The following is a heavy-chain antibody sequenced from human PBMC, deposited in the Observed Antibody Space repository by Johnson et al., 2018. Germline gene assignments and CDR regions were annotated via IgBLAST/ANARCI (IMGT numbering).Heavy chain of an antibody. J-gene: IGHJ4*02. CDR3: SKSPFSNWGTPIEY. CDR2: MSFDGSNT. CDR1: GFTLSSHG. Sequence: QVRLVESGGGVVQPGTSLRLSCTTSGFTLSSHGMQWVRQAPGKGLDWVALMSFDGSNTYYADSVKGRFTISKDDSKNTLYRQMNGPRDEDTAVYYCSKSPFSNWGTPIEYCGQGTLVTVSS. D-gene: IGHD7-27*01. V-gene: IGHV3-30*18.